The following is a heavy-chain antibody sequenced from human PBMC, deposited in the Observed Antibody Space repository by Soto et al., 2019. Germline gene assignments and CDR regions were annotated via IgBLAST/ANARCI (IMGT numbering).Heavy chain of an antibody. D-gene: IGHD1-1*01. V-gene: IGHV4-59*08. CDR3: ARRYGYSFDY. CDR2: IYSSGRT. CDR1: GGSISSYY. Sequence: QVQLQESGPGLVKPSETLSLTCTVSGGSISSYYWSWIRQPPGKGLGWMGHIYSSGRTNYNTSLRSRVTISVDTSKNKFSLKLSSVTAADTAVYYCARRYGYSFDYWGQGTLVTVSS. J-gene: IGHJ4*02.